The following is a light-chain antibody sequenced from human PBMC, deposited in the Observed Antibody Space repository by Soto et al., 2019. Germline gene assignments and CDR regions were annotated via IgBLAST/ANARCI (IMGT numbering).Light chain of an antibody. CDR3: QQLHSYPWT. Sequence: DIQLTQSPSFLSASIGDRVTITCRASQGISSFLAWYQQKPGKAPKLLIYAASTLQSGVPSRFSGSGSGTDFTLTISSLQPEDFASYHCQQLHSYPWTFGQGTKVEIK. V-gene: IGKV1-9*01. CDR1: QGISSF. J-gene: IGKJ1*01. CDR2: AAS.